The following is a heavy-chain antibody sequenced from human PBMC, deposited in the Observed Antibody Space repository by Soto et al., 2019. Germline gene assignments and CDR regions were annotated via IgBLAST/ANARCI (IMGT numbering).Heavy chain of an antibody. Sequence: QVQLQESGPGLVKPSQTLSLTCPVSGGSIRSGGYVWNWIRQHPGKGLEWIGYIYYSGVTYYNPSLTSRVTISVDTSKNHFSLKLISVTAADTAVYYCAREPSIWGQGTLVTVAS. CDR3: AREPSI. CDR1: GGSIRSGGYV. CDR2: IYYSGVT. V-gene: IGHV4-31*03. J-gene: IGHJ4*02.